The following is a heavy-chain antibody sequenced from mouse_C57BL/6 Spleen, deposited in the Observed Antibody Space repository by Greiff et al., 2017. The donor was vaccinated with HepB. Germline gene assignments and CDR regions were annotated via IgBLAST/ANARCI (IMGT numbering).Heavy chain of an antibody. CDR1: GYAFSSSW. Sequence: VQLQQPGPELVKPGASVKISCKASGYAFSSSWMNWVKQRPGKGLEWIGRIYPGDGDTNYNGKFKGKATLTADKSSSTAYMQLSSLTSEDSAVYFCARDEGLRRFDYWGQGTTLTVSS. V-gene: IGHV1-82*01. CDR3: ARDEGLRRFDY. D-gene: IGHD2-4*01. CDR2: IYPGDGDT. J-gene: IGHJ2*01.